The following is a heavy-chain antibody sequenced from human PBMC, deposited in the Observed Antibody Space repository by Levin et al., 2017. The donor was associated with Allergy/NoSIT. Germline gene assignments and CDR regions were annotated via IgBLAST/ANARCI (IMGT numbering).Heavy chain of an antibody. CDR2: IRNKANSYST. J-gene: IGHJ6*02. CDR1: GFTFSDHY. CDR3: ARGPLGFYDYGMDV. V-gene: IGHV3-72*01. Sequence: PGGSLRLSCVASGFTFSDHYMDWVRQAPGKGLEWVGRIRNKANSYSTDYAASVKGRFTISRDDSKNSLYLQMNSLKTEDTAVYYCARGPLGFYDYGMDVWGQGTTVTVSS. D-gene: IGHD3-16*01.